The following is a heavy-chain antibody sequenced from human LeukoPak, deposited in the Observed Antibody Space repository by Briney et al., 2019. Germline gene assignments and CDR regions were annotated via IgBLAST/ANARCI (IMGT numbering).Heavy chain of an antibody. J-gene: IGHJ6*02. V-gene: IGHV3-74*01. Sequence: GGSLSLSCAASGFTFSSYWMHWLRKEPRKGLLWVSRISTDGSSRSYADSVKGRFTISRDNGKNALYLQMNSLRAEDTAVYYCASYLTSIPSGMDVWGQGATVTVSS. CDR2: ISTDGSSR. CDR1: GFTFSSYW. CDR3: ASYLTSIPSGMDV. D-gene: IGHD2/OR15-2a*01.